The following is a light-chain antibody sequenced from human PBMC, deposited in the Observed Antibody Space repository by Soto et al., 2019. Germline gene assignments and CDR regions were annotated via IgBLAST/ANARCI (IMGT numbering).Light chain of an antibody. CDR1: QSVGGF. J-gene: IGKJ2*01. CDR3: QHRSNWPPMYT. V-gene: IGKV3-11*01. Sequence: IVFTQSPATLSFSPGDRATLSCRASQSVGGFLAWYQQKSGQAPRLLIYDTSKRATGIPARFSGSGSGTDFTLTISSLEPEDFAIYHCQHRSNWPPMYTFGQGTKVDIK. CDR2: DTS.